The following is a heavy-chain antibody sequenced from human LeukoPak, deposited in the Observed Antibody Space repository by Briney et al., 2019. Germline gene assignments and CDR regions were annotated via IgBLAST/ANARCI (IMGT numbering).Heavy chain of an antibody. CDR1: GYSISSGYY. CDR2: IYHSGST. Sequence: KSSETLSLTCTVSGYSISSGYYWGWIRQPPWKGLEWIGSIYHSGSTYYNPSLKSRVTISVDTSKNQFSLKLSSVTAADTAVYYCARVHGAGYYYMDVWGKGTTVTVSS. J-gene: IGHJ6*03. V-gene: IGHV4-38-2*02. CDR3: ARVHGAGYYYMDV. D-gene: IGHD3-10*01.